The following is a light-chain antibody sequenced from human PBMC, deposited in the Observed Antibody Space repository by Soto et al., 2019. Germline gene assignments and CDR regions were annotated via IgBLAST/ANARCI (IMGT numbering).Light chain of an antibody. CDR2: AAS. CDR3: YQCMSMSPT. Sequence: QSTSPLSASVGGRVTITCRAGQDIDFYLYWYQHKPGKAPKLLIYAASTLQAGVPSRFSGSGSGTDFTLTTTRVRGLDLAAYPCYQCMSMSPTFGCGTKVDIK. J-gene: IGKJ4*01. CDR1: QDIDFY. V-gene: IGKV1-39*01.